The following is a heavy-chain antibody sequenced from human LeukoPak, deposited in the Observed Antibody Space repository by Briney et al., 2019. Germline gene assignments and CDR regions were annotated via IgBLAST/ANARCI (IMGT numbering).Heavy chain of an antibody. CDR1: GGSISSSTYY. CDR3: ARHRNSNPIAYHYYYMDV. D-gene: IGHD2-21*01. V-gene: IGHV4-39*01. CDR2: INYSGNT. J-gene: IGHJ6*03. Sequence: TPSETLSLTCSVSGGSISSSTYYWGWIRQPPGKGLEWIGSINYSGNTYYNPSLKSRVTISVDTSKDQFSLKLNSVTAADTAVYYCARHRNSNPIAYHYYYMDVWGKGTTVTVSS.